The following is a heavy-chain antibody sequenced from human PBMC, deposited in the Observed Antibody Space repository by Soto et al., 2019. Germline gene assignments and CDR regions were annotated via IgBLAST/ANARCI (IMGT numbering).Heavy chain of an antibody. CDR2: INHSGST. Sequence: QVQLQQWGAGLLKPSETLSLTCAVYDGSSNNYYWSWIRQPPGKGLEWIGEINHSGSTNYNASLKSRVTISEDTSKKQFARELRFVTAADTAVDYCARGGLIRGVLYYWGQGTLVTVSS. V-gene: IGHV4-34*01. J-gene: IGHJ4*02. D-gene: IGHD3-10*01. CDR1: DGSSNNYY. CDR3: ARGGLIRGVLYY.